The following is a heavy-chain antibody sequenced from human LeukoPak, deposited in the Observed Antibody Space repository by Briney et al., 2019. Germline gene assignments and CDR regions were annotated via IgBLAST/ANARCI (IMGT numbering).Heavy chain of an antibody. CDR1: GGSISSGGYY. Sequence: PSQTLSLTCTVSGGSISSGGYYWSWIRQHPGKGLEWIGYIYYSGSTYYNPSLKSRVTISVDTSKNQFSLKLSSVTAADTAVYYCARFASPSFIDYWGQGTLVTVSS. CDR2: IYYSGST. D-gene: IGHD2-21*01. CDR3: ARFASPSFIDY. J-gene: IGHJ4*02. V-gene: IGHV4-31*03.